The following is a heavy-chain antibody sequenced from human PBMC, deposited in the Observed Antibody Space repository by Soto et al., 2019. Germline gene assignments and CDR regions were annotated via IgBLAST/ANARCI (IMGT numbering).Heavy chain of an antibody. J-gene: IGHJ6*02. Sequence: GSLRLSCAASGFAFSSYGMHWVRQAPGKGLEWVAVISYDGSNKYYADSVKGRFTISRDNSKNTLYLQMNSLRAEDTAVYYCARDVTMVRGVILDYYYYGMDVWGQGTTVTVSS. CDR1: GFAFSSYG. D-gene: IGHD3-10*01. CDR2: ISYDGSNK. CDR3: ARDVTMVRGVILDYYYYGMDV. V-gene: IGHV3-30*03.